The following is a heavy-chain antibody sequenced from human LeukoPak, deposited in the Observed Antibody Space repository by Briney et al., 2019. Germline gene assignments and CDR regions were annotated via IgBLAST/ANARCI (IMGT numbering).Heavy chain of an antibody. D-gene: IGHD3-10*01. CDR2: IYYGGST. V-gene: IGHV4-39*07. CDR3: ARDHNQYYYGSGVSGGWFDP. CDR1: GGSVSSSHY. J-gene: IGHJ5*02. Sequence: ASETLSLTCTVSGGSVSSSHYWGWIRQPPGKGLEWIGSIYYGGSTYYNASLRSRVTTSVDTSKNQFSLKLSSVTAADTAVYYCARDHNQYYYGSGVSGGWFDPWGQGTLVTVSS.